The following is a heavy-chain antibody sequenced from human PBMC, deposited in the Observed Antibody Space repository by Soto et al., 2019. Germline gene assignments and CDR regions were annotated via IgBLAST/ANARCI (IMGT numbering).Heavy chain of an antibody. CDR1: GYSFTTYW. V-gene: IGHV5-51*01. CDR2: IYPDNSDT. D-gene: IGHD2-2*01. CDR3: ARGYHFSLGAFDY. J-gene: IGHJ4*02. Sequence: ASLKSSFTGSGYSFTTYWIAWVRQMPGIGLKWGRTIYPDNSDTRYSTSFEAQVSISYEKSISTAYLQWSSQKASDAAMYYCARGYHFSLGAFDYWGQGTLVTVSS.